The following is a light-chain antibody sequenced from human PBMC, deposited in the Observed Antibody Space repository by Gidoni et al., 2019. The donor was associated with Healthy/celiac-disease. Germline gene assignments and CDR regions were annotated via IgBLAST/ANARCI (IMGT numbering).Light chain of an antibody. CDR1: QSVSSY. CDR2: DAS. CDR3: QQRSNWXXT. J-gene: IGKJ1*01. V-gene: IGKV3-11*01. Sequence: EIXXTQSPATLSLSPGERATLSCRASQSVSSYLAWYQQKPGQAPRLLIYDASNRATGIPARFSGSGSGTDFTLTISSLEPEDFAVYYCQQRSNWXXTFGQGTKVEIK.